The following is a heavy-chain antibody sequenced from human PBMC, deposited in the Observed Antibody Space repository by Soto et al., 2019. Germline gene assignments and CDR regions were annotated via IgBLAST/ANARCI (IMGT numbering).Heavy chain of an antibody. V-gene: IGHV4-59*01. Sequence: SETLSLTCTVSGGSISSYYWSWIRQPPGKGLEWIGYIYYSGSTNYNPSLKSRVSISVDTSKNQFSLKLSSVTAADTAVYYCARRYGGNFDYWGQGTLVTAPQ. CDR1: GGSISSYY. CDR3: ARRYGGNFDY. D-gene: IGHD1-26*01. J-gene: IGHJ4*02. CDR2: IYYSGST.